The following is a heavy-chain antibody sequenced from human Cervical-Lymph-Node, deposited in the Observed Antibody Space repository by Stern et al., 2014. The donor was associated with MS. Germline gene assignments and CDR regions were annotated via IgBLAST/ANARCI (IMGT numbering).Heavy chain of an antibody. J-gene: IGHJ4*02. V-gene: IGHV3-49*05. CDR2: IRTKANGGTT. CDR1: GFSFGDNP. CDR3: ARDDSARPAYNY. D-gene: IGHD2-21*01. Sequence: EVQLVESGGGLVKPGRSLTLSCTASGFSFGDNPMTWFRQAPGKGLEWVGFIRTKANGGTTEFAASVKRRFTISRDDSKSIAYLQMSSLKTEDTGVYYCARDDSARPAYNYWGQGTLVTVSS.